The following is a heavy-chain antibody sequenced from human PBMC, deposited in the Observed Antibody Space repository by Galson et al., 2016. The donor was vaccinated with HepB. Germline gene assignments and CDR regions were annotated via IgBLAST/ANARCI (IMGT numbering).Heavy chain of an antibody. CDR1: GFTFGNYA. J-gene: IGHJ4*02. CDR3: TRGQYSSSSPDY. CDR2: IRSKAYGGTT. V-gene: IGHV3-49*03. D-gene: IGHD6-6*01. Sequence: SLRLSCAASGFTFGNYAMSWFRQAPGKGLEWVGFIRSKAYGGTTEYAASVKGRFTISRNDSKSIPYLQMNSLKTEDTAVYYCTRGQYSSSSPDYWGQGTLVTVSS.